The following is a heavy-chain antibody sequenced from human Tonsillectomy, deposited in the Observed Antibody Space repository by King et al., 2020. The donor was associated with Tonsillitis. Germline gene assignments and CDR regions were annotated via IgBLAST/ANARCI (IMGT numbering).Heavy chain of an antibody. J-gene: IGHJ6*02. CDR1: GFTFSSYW. CDR3: ARAFSRYYYGMDV. V-gene: IGHV3-74*01. Sequence: VQLVESGGGLVQPGGSLRLSCAASGFTFSSYWMYWVRQAPGKGLLWFARISSDGSITNYADSVKGRFTISRDNAKNTLSLQMDTLRAEDTAVYYCARAFSRYYYGMDVWGQGTTVTVSS. CDR2: ISSDGSIT. D-gene: IGHD3-3*02.